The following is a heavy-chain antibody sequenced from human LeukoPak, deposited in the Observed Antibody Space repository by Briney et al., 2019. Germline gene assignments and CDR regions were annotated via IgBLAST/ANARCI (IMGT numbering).Heavy chain of an antibody. CDR2: IYSGGST. CDR1: GFTVSSNY. CDR3: ARKMATIKDRLEAFDI. D-gene: IGHD5-24*01. V-gene: IGHV3-66*02. Sequence: GGSLRLSCAASGFTVSSNYMSWVRQAPGKGLEWVSVIYSGGSTYYADSVKGRFTISRDNSKNTLYLQMNSLRAEDTAVYYCARKMATIKDRLEAFDIWGQGTMVTVSS. J-gene: IGHJ3*02.